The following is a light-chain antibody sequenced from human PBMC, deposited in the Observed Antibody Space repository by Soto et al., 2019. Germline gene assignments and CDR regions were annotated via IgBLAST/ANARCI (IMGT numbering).Light chain of an antibody. J-gene: IGLJ3*02. CDR1: SSNIGSNP. V-gene: IGLV1-44*01. CDR2: SNH. CDR3: AAGDDSLWV. Sequence: QSVLTQPPSASGTLGQRVTISCSGRSSNIGSNPVNWYQQLPGSAPKVLIYSNHQRPSGVPDRFSGSKSGTSASLAISGLQSEDEADYYCAAGDDSLWVFGGGTKLTVL.